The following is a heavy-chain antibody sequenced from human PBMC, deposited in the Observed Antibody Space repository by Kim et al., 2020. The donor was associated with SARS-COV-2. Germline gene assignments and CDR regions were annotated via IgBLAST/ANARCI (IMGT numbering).Heavy chain of an antibody. D-gene: IGHD2-21*02. CDR2: IYYSGST. J-gene: IGHJ6*02. CDR1: GGSISSGGYY. V-gene: IGHV4-31*03. Sequence: SETLSLTCTVSGGSISSGGYYWSWIRQHPGKGLEWIGYIYYSGSTYYNPSLKSRVTISVDTSKNQFSLKLSSVTAADTAVYYCARGNDVGYCGGDCYYYYYGMDVWGQGTTVTVSS. CDR3: ARGNDVGYCGGDCYYYYYGMDV.